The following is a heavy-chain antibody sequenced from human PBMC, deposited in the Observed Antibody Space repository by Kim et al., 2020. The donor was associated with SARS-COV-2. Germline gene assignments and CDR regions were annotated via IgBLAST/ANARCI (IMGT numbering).Heavy chain of an antibody. Sequence: GGSLRLSCAASGFSFSDYDMSWVRQAPGKGLEWIAYFSGGDSTIYYAGSVKGRFTMSRGHAKKSLYLQMINLRPEDTAVYYCVDSSGKYNSAFDIWGQGTSVTVSA. J-gene: IGHJ3*02. V-gene: IGHV3-11*01. CDR2: FSGGDSTI. CDR1: GFSFSDYD. D-gene: IGHD6-19*01. CDR3: VDSSGKYNSAFDI.